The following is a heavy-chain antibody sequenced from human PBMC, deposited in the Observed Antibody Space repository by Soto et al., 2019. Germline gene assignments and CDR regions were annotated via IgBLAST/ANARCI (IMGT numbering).Heavy chain of an antibody. Sequence: PSETLSLTCTVSGGSINNYYLSWIRQSPGKGLEWIGYIYYSGTTNYNPSLKSRVTISIDRSENQFSLKVSSVTAADTAVCFCTRATYYMYYFDVWGHGALVTVSS. CDR2: IYYSGTT. D-gene: IGHD3-10*01. V-gene: IGHV4-59*01. J-gene: IGHJ4*01. CDR3: TRATYYMYYFDV. CDR1: GGSINNYY.